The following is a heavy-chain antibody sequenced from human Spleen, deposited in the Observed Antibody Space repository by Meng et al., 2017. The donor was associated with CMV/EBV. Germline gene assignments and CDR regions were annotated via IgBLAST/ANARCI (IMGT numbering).Heavy chain of an antibody. Sequence: ASVKVSCKASGYTFTGYYMHWVRQAPGQGLEWMGWISAYNGNTNYADKLQGRVTMTTDTSTSTAYMELRSLRSDDTAVYYCASSDPHRDYYGSGIYDWYFDYWGQGTLVTVSS. V-gene: IGHV1-18*04. CDR2: ISAYNGNT. CDR1: GYTFTGYY. J-gene: IGHJ4*02. CDR3: ASSDPHRDYYGSGIYDWYFDY. D-gene: IGHD3-10*01.